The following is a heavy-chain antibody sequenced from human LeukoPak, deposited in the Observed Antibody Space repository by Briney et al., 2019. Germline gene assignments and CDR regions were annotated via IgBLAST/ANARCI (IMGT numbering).Heavy chain of an antibody. CDR1: GYSISSGYY. CDR2: MYHSGST. J-gene: IGHJ4*02. CDR3: ARGTLYSGWSYYFDY. D-gene: IGHD6-19*01. V-gene: IGHV4-38-2*02. Sequence: PSETLSLTCTVSGYSISSGYYWGWIRQPPGKGLEWIGSMYHSGSTYYNPSLKSRVTISVDMSKNHFSLRLSSVTAADTAMYYCARGTLYSGWSYYFDYWGQGSQVTVSS.